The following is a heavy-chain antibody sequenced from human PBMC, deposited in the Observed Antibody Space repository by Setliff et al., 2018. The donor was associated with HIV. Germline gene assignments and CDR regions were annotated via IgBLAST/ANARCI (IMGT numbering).Heavy chain of an antibody. V-gene: IGHV4-59*11. CDR1: GGSITGHY. Sequence: SETLSLTCTVSGGSITGHYWSWIRQPPGKGLEWIGYIHYSGSSNYNPSLKSRVSISLDTSKKQVSLKLNSVTAADTAVYYCARVTPYCGGDCFDAFDIWGQGTMVTVSS. J-gene: IGHJ3*02. CDR2: IHYSGSS. CDR3: ARVTPYCGGDCFDAFDI. D-gene: IGHD2-21*02.